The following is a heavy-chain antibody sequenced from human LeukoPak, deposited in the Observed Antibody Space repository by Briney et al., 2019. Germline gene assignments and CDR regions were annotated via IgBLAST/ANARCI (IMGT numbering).Heavy chain of an antibody. CDR2: IKQDGSEK. Sequence: GGSLRLSCAASGFTFSSYWMSWVRQAPGKGLEWVANIKQDGSEKYYVDSVKGRFTISRDNAKNSLYLQMNSLRAEDTAVYYCARFKGELPDPYNWFDPWGQGTLVTVSS. CDR1: GFTFSSYW. D-gene: IGHD1-26*01. V-gene: IGHV3-7*01. J-gene: IGHJ5*02. CDR3: ARFKGELPDPYNWFDP.